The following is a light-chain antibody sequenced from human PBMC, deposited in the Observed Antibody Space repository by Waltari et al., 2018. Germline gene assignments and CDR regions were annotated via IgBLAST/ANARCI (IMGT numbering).Light chain of an antibody. V-gene: IGKV3-20*01. CDR2: GAS. J-gene: IGKJ1*01. CDR1: QSVSRS. CDR3: QHYVRLPAT. Sequence: EIVLTQSPGTLSLSPGERATLSCRASQSVSRSLAWYQQKPGQAPRLLIYGASNRAAGIPDRFSGSGSGTDFSLTISRLEPEDCVVYYCQHYVRLPATFGQGTKVEIK.